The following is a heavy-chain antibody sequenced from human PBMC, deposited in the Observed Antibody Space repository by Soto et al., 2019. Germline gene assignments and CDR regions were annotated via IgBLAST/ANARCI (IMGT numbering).Heavy chain of an antibody. CDR1: GFTFSNYA. D-gene: IGHD6-25*01. J-gene: IGHJ6*02. CDR3: ARNFTQRGGMDV. CDR2: ISGSGFVT. V-gene: IGHV3-23*01. Sequence: GGSLRLSCAASGFTFSNYAMTWVRQGPGQGLEWVAAISGSGFVTYYAASVKGRFTISRDNSKNTPYLQMDSLTAADTAIYYCARNFTQRGGMDVWGQGTTVTVSS.